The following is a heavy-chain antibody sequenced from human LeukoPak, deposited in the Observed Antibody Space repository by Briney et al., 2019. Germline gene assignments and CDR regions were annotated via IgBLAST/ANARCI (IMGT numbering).Heavy chain of an antibody. CDR1: GFTVSSNY. Sequence: GGSLRLSCAASGFTVSSNYMSWVRQAPGKGLEWVSVIYSGGSTYYADSVKGRFTISRDNSKNTLYLQMNSLRAEDTAVYYCAKTVIVVVTTYFDYWGQGTLVTVSS. CDR3: AKTVIVVVTTYFDY. CDR2: IYSGGST. J-gene: IGHJ4*02. V-gene: IGHV3-53*01. D-gene: IGHD3-22*01.